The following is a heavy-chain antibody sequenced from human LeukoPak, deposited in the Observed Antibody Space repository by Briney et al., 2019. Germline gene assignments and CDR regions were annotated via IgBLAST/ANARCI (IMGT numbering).Heavy chain of an antibody. V-gene: IGHV3-7*01. J-gene: IGHJ4*02. CDR3: VSEIAVAGNEVIVGFDY. Sequence: GGSLRLSCAASGVTVSSNYMSWVRQAPGKGLEWVANIKQDGSEKYYVDSAKGRFTISRDNAKNSLYLQMNSLRAEDTAVYYCVSEIAVAGNEVIVGFDYWGQGTLVTVSS. D-gene: IGHD6-19*01. CDR1: GVTVSSNY. CDR2: IKQDGSEK.